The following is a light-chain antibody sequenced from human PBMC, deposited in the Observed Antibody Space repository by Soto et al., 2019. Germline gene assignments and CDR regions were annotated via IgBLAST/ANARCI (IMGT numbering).Light chain of an antibody. CDR2: RTS. CDR1: QNVHNNY. CDR3: QQHGNSLT. Sequence: EVVLTQSPGILSLSPGERATLSCRASQNVHNNYLAWYQQKPGQAPRLLIFRTSSRATGIPDRFSGSGSGTDFTLTISRLEPEDFAVYYCQQHGNSLTFGGGTKVEIE. V-gene: IGKV3-20*01. J-gene: IGKJ4*01.